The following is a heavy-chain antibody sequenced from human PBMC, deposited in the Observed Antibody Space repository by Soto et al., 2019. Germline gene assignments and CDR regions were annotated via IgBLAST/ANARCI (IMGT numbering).Heavy chain of an antibody. Sequence: GGSLRLSCAASGFTFSSYSMNWVRQAPGKGLEWVSSISSSSYIYYADSVKGRFTISRDNAKNSLYLQMNSLRAEDTAVYYCARGGPYDFWSGYYAWGQGTLVTVSS. V-gene: IGHV3-21*01. CDR2: ISSSSYI. J-gene: IGHJ5*02. CDR3: ARGGPYDFWSGYYA. CDR1: GFTFSSYS. D-gene: IGHD3-3*01.